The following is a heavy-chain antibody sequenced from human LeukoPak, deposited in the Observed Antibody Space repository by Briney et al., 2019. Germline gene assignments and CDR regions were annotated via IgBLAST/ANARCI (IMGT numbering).Heavy chain of an antibody. J-gene: IGHJ4*02. CDR2: IYTSGST. V-gene: IGHV4-4*07. CDR3: ARGSSTWAECQFDF. CDR1: GGSISSYY. D-gene: IGHD6-13*01. Sequence: PSETLSLTCTVSGGSISSYYWSWIRQPAGKGLEWIGRIYTSGSTNYNPSLKSRVTMSVDTSKNQFSLKLRSVTAADTAVYYCARGSSTWAECQFDFWGQGTLVTVSS.